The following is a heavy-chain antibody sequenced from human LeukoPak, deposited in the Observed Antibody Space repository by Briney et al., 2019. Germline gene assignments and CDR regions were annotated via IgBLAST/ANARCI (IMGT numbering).Heavy chain of an antibody. D-gene: IGHD2-21*02. J-gene: IGHJ4*02. Sequence: GGSLRLSCAASGFTFSSYAMHWVRQAPGKGLEWVAVISYDGSNKYYADSVKGRFTISRDNSKNTLYLQMNSLRAEDTAVHYCARDRGDLGINWGQGTLVTVSS. CDR1: GFTFSSYA. V-gene: IGHV3-30*04. CDR3: ARDRGDLGIN. CDR2: ISYDGSNK.